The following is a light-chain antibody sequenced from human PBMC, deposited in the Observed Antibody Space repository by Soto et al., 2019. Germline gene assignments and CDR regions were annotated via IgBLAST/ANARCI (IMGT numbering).Light chain of an antibody. CDR1: QSISSY. CDR3: QQSYSTPIT. V-gene: IGKV1-39*01. J-gene: IGKJ5*01. Sequence: DIQMTQSPSSLSASVGDRVTITCRASQSISSYLNWYQQKPGKAPKLLIYAASSLQSGVPSRFSGSRSGTDFILTISSLQPEDFATYYCQQSYSTPITFGQGTRLEIK. CDR2: AAS.